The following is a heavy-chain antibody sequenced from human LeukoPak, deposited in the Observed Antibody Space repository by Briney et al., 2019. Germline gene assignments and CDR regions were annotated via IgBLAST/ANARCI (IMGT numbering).Heavy chain of an antibody. V-gene: IGHV4-39*07. CDR2: IYYSGNT. CDR1: GGSISSSSYY. D-gene: IGHD3-10*01. Sequence: SETLSLTCTASGGSISSSSYYWGWIRQPPGKGLEWIGSIYYSGNTYYNSFLKSRVTISVDTSKNQFSLNLNSVTAADTAVYYCAREDWREVLWGQGTLVIVSS. J-gene: IGHJ4*02. CDR3: AREDWREVL.